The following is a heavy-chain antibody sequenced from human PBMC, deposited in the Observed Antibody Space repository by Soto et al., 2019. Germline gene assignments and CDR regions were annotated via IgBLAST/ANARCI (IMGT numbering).Heavy chain of an antibody. V-gene: IGHV5-51*01. CDR1: GYSFTSYW. J-gene: IGHJ4*02. D-gene: IGHD1-26*01. CDR3: ARPPYSASYYYFDQ. CDR2: IYPGDSDT. Sequence: ESLKISFKASGYSFTSYWIGLVRQMPGKGLEWMGIIYPGDSDTIYSPSFQGQVTISADKSISTAYLQWNSLKASDTAMYYCARPPYSASYYYFDQWGQGTPVTVSS.